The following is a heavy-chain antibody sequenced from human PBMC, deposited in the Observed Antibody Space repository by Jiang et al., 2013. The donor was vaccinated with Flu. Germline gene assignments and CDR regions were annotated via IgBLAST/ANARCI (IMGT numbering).Heavy chain of an antibody. V-gene: IGHV4-59*01. D-gene: IGHD2-21*01. CDR2: IYYSGST. J-gene: IGHJ4*02. CDR1: GGSISSYY. CDR3: ARDVVPDY. Sequence: GSGLVKPSETLSLTCTVSGGSISSYYWSWIRQPPGKGLEWIGYIYYSGSTNYNPSLKSRVTISVDTSKNQFSLKLSSVTAADTAVYYCARDVVPDYWGQGTLVTVSS.